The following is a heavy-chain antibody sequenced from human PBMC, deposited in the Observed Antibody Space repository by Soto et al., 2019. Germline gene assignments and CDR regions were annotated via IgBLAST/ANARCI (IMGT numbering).Heavy chain of an antibody. V-gene: IGHV4-34*01. CDR1: GGFVSSGSYY. CDR3: ARVERGTATTVVDAFDI. J-gene: IGHJ3*02. D-gene: IGHD1-1*01. Sequence: QVQLQQWGAGLLKPSETLSLTCAVYGGFVSSGSYYWSWIRQPPGKGMEWIGERSHSGGTNFNQSLMSRVTISVDTSKNQFSLKMSSVTAADTALYYCARVERGTATTVVDAFDIWGPGTMVTVSS. CDR2: RSHSGGT.